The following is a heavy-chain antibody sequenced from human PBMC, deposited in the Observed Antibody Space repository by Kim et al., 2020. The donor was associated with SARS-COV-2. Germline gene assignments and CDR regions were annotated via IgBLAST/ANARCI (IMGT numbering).Heavy chain of an antibody. CDR1: GGSISNYY. Sequence: SETLSLTCTVSGGSISNYYWSWIRQPPGKGLEWIGYIYYSGSTGYNPSLKSRVTMSVDTSRNQFSLKVSSLTAADTAVYHCARGTMLQGVISDYWGQGILVTVSS. V-gene: IGHV4-59*13. CDR2: IYYSGST. J-gene: IGHJ4*02. CDR3: ARGTMLQGVISDY. D-gene: IGHD3-10*01.